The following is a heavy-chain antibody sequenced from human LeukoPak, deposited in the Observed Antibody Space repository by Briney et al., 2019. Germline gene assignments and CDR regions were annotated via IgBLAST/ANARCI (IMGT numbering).Heavy chain of an antibody. CDR1: GYSISSSNW. CDR3: ARSVDGGNSPFDY. V-gene: IGHV4-28*01. D-gene: IGHD4-23*01. Sequence: PSDTLSLTCAVSGYSISSSNWWGWIRQPPGKGLEWIGYIYYSGSTYYNPSLKSRVTMSVDTSKSQFSLKLSSVTAVDTAVYYCARSVDGGNSPFDYWGQGTLVTVSS. CDR2: IYYSGST. J-gene: IGHJ4*02.